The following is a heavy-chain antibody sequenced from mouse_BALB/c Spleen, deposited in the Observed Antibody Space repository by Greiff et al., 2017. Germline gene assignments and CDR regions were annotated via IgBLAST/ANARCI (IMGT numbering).Heavy chain of an antibody. D-gene: IGHD2-1*01. Sequence: QVQLQQSGPGLVAPSQSLSITCTVSGFSLTSYGVHWVRQPPGKGLEWLGVIWAGGSTNYNSALMSRLSISKDNSKSQVFLKMNSLQTDDTAMYYCARDRVYYGNYEGDYYAMDYWGQGTSVTVSS. CDR2: IWAGGST. V-gene: IGHV2-9*02. J-gene: IGHJ4*01. CDR1: GFSLTSYG. CDR3: ARDRVYYGNYEGDYYAMDY.